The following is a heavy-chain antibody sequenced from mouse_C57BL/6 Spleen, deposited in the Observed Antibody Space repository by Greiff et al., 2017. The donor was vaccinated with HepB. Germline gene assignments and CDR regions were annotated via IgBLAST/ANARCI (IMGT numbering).Heavy chain of an antibody. J-gene: IGHJ3*01. CDR3: ARDYYGSGPWFAY. V-gene: IGHV1-42*01. Sequence: VQLKQSGPELVKPGASVKISCKASGYSFTGYYMNWVKQSPEKSLEWIGEINPSTGGTTYNQKFKAKATLTVDKSSSTAYMQLKSLTSEDSAVYYCARDYYGSGPWFAYWGQGTLVTVSA. CDR2: INPSTGGT. D-gene: IGHD1-1*01. CDR1: GYSFTGYY.